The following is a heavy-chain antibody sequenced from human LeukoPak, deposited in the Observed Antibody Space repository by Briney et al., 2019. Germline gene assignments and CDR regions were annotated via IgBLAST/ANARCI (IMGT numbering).Heavy chain of an antibody. V-gene: IGHV3-21*01. CDR1: GFTFSSYS. D-gene: IGHD6-13*01. J-gene: IGHJ4*02. CDR2: ISSSSSYI. Sequence: AGGSLRLSCAASGFTFSSYSMNWVRQAPGKGLEWVSSISSSSSYIYYADSVKGRFTISRDNAKNSLYLQMNSLRAEDTAVYYCARDSGLIAAAGGDYWGQGTLVTVSS. CDR3: ARDSGLIAAAGGDY.